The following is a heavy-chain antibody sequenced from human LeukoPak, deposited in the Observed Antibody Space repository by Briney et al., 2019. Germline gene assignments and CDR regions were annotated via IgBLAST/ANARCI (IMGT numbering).Heavy chain of an antibody. Sequence: PGRSLRLSCAASGFTFDDYAMHWVRQAPGKGLEWVSGISWNSGNIGYADSVKGRFTISRDNAKNSLYLQMNSLRAEDTALYYCAKDRDWNDALDYWGQGTLVTVSS. CDR2: ISWNSGNI. V-gene: IGHV3-9*01. J-gene: IGHJ4*02. CDR1: GFTFDDYA. D-gene: IGHD1-1*01. CDR3: AKDRDWNDALDY.